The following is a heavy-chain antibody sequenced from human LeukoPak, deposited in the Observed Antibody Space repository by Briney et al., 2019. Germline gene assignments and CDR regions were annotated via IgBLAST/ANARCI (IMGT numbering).Heavy chain of an antibody. D-gene: IGHD1-1*01. CDR1: GFIFSSYW. CDR3: AREGTIPGFFDY. J-gene: IGHJ4*02. CDR2: IKQDGSEK. Sequence: PGGSLRLSCAASGFIFSSYWMSWVRQAPGKGLEWVANIKQDGSEKYYVDSVKGRFTISRDNAKNSLYLQMSSLRAEDTAVYYCAREGTIPGFFDYWGQGTLVTVSS. V-gene: IGHV3-7*03.